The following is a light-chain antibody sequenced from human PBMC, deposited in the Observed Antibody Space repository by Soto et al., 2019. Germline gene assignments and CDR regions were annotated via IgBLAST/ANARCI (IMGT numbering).Light chain of an antibody. J-gene: IGKJ1*01. Sequence: EIVMTQSPATLSVSPGERATLSCRASQSVSRNLGWYQQKPGQAPRLLIYGASTRATGVPDRFSGSGSGTEFSITISSLQSEDSEVYYCQHYNNWPRTFGQGTKVDIK. CDR1: QSVSRN. V-gene: IGKV3-15*01. CDR2: GAS. CDR3: QHYNNWPRT.